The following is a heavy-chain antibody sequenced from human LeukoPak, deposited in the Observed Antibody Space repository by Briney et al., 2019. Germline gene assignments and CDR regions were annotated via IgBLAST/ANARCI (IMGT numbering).Heavy chain of an antibody. D-gene: IGHD1-26*01. CDR1: GYSFTSYW. V-gene: IGHV5-51*01. CDR2: IYPGDSDT. J-gene: IGHJ1*01. Sequence: GESLQISCKGSGYSFTSYWIGWVRQMPGKGLEWMGIIYPGDSDTRYSPSFQGQVTISADKSISTAYLQWSSLKASDTAMYYCAGPIVGATNEPYFQHWGQGTLVTVSS. CDR3: AGPIVGATNEPYFQH.